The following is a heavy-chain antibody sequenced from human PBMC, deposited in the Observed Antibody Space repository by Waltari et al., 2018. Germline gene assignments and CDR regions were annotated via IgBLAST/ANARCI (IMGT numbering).Heavy chain of an antibody. Sequence: EVQLLESGGGLVQPGGSLRLSCAASGFTFSSYAMSWVRQAPGKGLEWVSVIYSGGSSTYYADSVKGRFTISRDNSKNTLYLQMNSLRAEDTAVYYCAKGYDSSGYYYKYYFDYGGQGTLVTVSS. CDR1: GFTFSSYA. V-gene: IGHV3-23*03. J-gene: IGHJ4*02. CDR2: IYSGGSST. D-gene: IGHD3-22*01. CDR3: AKGYDSSGYYYKYYFDY.